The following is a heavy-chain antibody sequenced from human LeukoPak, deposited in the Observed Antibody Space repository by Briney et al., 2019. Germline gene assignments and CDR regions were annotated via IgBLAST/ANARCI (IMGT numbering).Heavy chain of an antibody. D-gene: IGHD5-24*01. J-gene: IGHJ4*02. Sequence: PGGSLRLSCAASGFTFSSSAMSWVRQVPGKGLEWVSAISGSGGSTYYADSVKGRFTISRDNSKNTLYLQMNSLRAEDTAVYYCAKAYGYNPNPLGYYFDYWGQGTLVTVSS. V-gene: IGHV3-23*01. CDR3: AKAYGYNPNPLGYYFDY. CDR2: ISGSGGST. CDR1: GFTFSSSA.